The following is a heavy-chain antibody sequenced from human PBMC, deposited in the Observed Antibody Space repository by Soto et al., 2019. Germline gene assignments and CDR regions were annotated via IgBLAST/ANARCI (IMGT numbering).Heavy chain of an antibody. Sequence: GASVKVSCKASGGTFSSYAISWVRQAPGQGLEWMGGIIPIFGTANYAQKFQGRVTITADKSTSTAYMELSSLRSEDTAVYYCASSTRNSWRWLQEFWGQGTLVTVSS. CDR1: GGTFSSYA. CDR3: ASSTRNSWRWLQEF. J-gene: IGHJ4*02. D-gene: IGHD5-12*01. CDR2: IIPIFGTA. V-gene: IGHV1-69*06.